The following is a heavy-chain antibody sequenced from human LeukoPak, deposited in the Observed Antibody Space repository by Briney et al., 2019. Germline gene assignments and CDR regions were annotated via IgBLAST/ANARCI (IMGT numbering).Heavy chain of an antibody. CDR3: AKDGRITIFGVVIPKEYYFDY. J-gene: IGHJ4*02. D-gene: IGHD3-3*01. CDR2: ISGSGGST. V-gene: IGHV3-23*01. CDR1: GFTFSSYA. Sequence: GGSLRLSCAASGFTFSSYAMSWVRQAPGKGLEWVSAISGSGGSTYYADSVKGRFTISRDNSKNTLYLQMNSLRAEDTAVYYCAKDGRITIFGVVIPKEYYFDYWGQGTLVTVSS.